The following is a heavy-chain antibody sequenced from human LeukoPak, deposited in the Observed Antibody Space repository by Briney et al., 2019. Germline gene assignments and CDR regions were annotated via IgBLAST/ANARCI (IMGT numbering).Heavy chain of an antibody. J-gene: IGHJ3*02. V-gene: IGHV3-53*01. CDR3: AAGYSGSYGAFDI. CDR1: GFTVSSNY. CDR2: IYSGGST. Sequence: GGSLRLSCAASGFTVSSNYMSWVRQAPGKGLEWVSVIYSGGSTYYADSVKGRFTISRDNSKNTLYLQMNSLRAEDTAVYYCAAGYSGSYGAFDIWGQGTMVTVSS. D-gene: IGHD1-26*01.